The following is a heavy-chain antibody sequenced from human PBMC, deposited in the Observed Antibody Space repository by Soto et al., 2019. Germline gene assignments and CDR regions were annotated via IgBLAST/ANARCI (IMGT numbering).Heavy chain of an antibody. Sequence: SVKVSCKASGGTFSSYAISWVRQAPGQGLEWMGGIIPIFGTANYAQKFQGRVTITADKSTSTAYMELSSLRSEDTAVYYCARSGDTRDGYNLYFDYWGQGTLVTVSS. J-gene: IGHJ4*02. CDR3: ARSGDTRDGYNLYFDY. CDR1: GGTFSSYA. V-gene: IGHV1-69*06. D-gene: IGHD5-12*01. CDR2: IIPIFGTA.